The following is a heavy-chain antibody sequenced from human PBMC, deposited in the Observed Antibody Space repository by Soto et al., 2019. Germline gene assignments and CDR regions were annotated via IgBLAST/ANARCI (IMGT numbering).Heavy chain of an antibody. CDR2: IYHSGST. CDR3: AKCITALGPIDY. V-gene: IGHV4-4*02. CDR1: GGSISSSNW. J-gene: IGHJ4*02. D-gene: IGHD6-6*01. Sequence: QVQLQESGPGLVKPSGTLSLTCAVSGGSISSSNWWSWVRQPPGKGLEWIGEIYHSGSTNYKPSLKGRVTISVDTSTNQFSLKLRSVTAADTAVYYWAKCITALGPIDYWGQGTLVTVSS.